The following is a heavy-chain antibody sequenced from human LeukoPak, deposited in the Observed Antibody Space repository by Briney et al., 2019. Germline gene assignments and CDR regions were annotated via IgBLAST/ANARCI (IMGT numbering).Heavy chain of an antibody. J-gene: IGHJ6*02. Sequence: GASVKVSCKASGYTFTSYAMHWVRQAPGQRLEWMGWINAGNGNTKYSQKFQGRVTITRDTSASTAYMELSSLRSEDTAGYYCARVETYYYYYGMDVWGQGTTVTVSS. D-gene: IGHD3-3*01. CDR1: GYTFTSYA. CDR3: ARVETYYYYYGMDV. V-gene: IGHV1-3*01. CDR2: INAGNGNT.